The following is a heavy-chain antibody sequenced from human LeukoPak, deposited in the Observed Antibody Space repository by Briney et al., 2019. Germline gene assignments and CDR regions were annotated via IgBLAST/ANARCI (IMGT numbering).Heavy chain of an antibody. Sequence: ASVKVSCKASGGTFSSYAISWVRQAPGQGLEWMGGIIPNFGTANYAQKFQGGVTITADQSTSTDYMELSSRRSEDTAVYYCARDVVRSGYDHYYYFGMDVWGKGTTVTVSS. D-gene: IGHD5-12*01. CDR2: IIPNFGTA. J-gene: IGHJ6*04. CDR1: GGTFSSYA. V-gene: IGHV1-69*13. CDR3: ARDVVRSGYDHYYYFGMDV.